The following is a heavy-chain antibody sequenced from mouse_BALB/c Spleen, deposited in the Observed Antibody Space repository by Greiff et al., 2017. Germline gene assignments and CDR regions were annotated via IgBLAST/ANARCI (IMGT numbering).Heavy chain of an antibody. CDR1: GFSLPSYG. CDR2: IWSGGST. J-gene: IGHJ4*01. V-gene: IGHV2-4-1*01. Sequence: VQLHQSGPGLVQPSQSLSITCTASGFSLPSYGVHWVRQSPGKGLEWLGVIWSGGSTDYNAAFISRLSISKDNSKSQVFFKMNSLQADDTAIYYCARNFLPVYYAMDYWGQGTSVTVSS. CDR3: ARNFLPVYYAMDY.